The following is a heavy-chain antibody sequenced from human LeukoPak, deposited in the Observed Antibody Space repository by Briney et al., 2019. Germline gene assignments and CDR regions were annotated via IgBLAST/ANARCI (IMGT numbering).Heavy chain of an antibody. CDR3: ARTIEARLPPPYGMDV. CDR1: GYTFTGYY. Sequence: ASVKVSCKSSGYTFTGYYMHWVRQAPGQGLEWMGWINPNSGGTNYAQKFQGRVTMTRDTSISTAYMELSRLRSDDTAVYYCARTIEARLPPPYGMDVWGQGTTVTVSS. D-gene: IGHD6-6*01. V-gene: IGHV1-2*02. J-gene: IGHJ6*02. CDR2: INPNSGGT.